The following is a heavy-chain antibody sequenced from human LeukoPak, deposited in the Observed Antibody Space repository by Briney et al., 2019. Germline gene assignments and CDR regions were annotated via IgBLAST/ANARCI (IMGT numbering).Heavy chain of an antibody. D-gene: IGHD6-19*01. CDR3: ARQASSGWYDFDY. CDR2: IYYSGST. V-gene: IGHV4-59*08. CDR1: GGSINTYY. Sequence: SETLSLTCTVSGGSINTYYWSWIRQPPGKGLEWIASIYYSGSTNYSPSLKSRVTISVDTSKNQFSLKLSSMTAADTAVYYCARQASSGWYDFDYWGQGTLVTVSS. J-gene: IGHJ4*02.